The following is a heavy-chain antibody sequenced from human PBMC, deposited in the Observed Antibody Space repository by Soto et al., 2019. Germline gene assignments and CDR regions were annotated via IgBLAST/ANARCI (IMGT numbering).Heavy chain of an antibody. Sequence: GASVKVSCKASGYTFTSYGIHWVRQAPGQRLEWTGWINAGNGNTKYSEKFQGRVTMTEDTSTDTAYMELSSLRSEDTAVYYCATVGGEQQLYYGMDVWGQGTTVTVSS. J-gene: IGHJ6*02. CDR1: GYTFTSYG. CDR3: ATVGGEQQLYYGMDV. CDR2: INAGNGNT. V-gene: IGHV1-3*01. D-gene: IGHD6-13*01.